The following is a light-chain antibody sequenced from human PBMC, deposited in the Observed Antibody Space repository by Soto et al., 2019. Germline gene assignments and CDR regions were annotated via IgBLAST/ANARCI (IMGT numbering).Light chain of an antibody. Sequence: DIQMTQSPSSLSASVGDRVTITCRASQAIDKYLNWYQHKPGKAPELLILAASIVQSGVPSRFSGGGFGTDFSLTISSLHPEDFATYYCQQSYRTPLTFGGGTKVEI. J-gene: IGKJ4*01. CDR1: QAIDKY. V-gene: IGKV1-39*01. CDR3: QQSYRTPLT. CDR2: AAS.